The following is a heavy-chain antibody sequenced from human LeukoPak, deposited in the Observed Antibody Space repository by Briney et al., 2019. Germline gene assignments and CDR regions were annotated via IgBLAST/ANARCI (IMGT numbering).Heavy chain of an antibody. CDR2: LHPGDRA. CDR3: ARDAGGGYESYGLDV. J-gene: IGHJ6*02. D-gene: IGHD5-12*01. CDR1: GLTVNSNY. Sequence: PGGSLRLSWAVSGLTVNSNYMSWVRHPQGQGMEWVSLLHPGDRAYYADSVKDRSTIFRDNANNTLHLQMDSLRVEDTAVYYCARDAGGGYESYGLDVWGQGTTVTVAS. V-gene: IGHV3-53*05.